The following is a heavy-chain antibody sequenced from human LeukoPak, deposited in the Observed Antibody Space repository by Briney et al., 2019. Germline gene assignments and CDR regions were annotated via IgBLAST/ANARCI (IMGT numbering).Heavy chain of an antibody. Sequence: GESLKISCKGSGYTFTSYWIGWVRQLPGKGLEWMGIIYPGDSDTRYSPSFQGQVTMSVDKSISTAYVQWSSLKASDTAMYYCARGGRLSSDGSWTWFDPWGQGTLVTVSS. CDR1: GYTFTSYW. CDR3: ARGGRLSSDGSWTWFDP. D-gene: IGHD2-15*01. J-gene: IGHJ5*02. V-gene: IGHV5-51*01. CDR2: IYPGDSDT.